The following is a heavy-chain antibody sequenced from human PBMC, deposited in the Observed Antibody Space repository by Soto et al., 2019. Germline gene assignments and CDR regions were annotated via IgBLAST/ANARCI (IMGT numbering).Heavy chain of an antibody. J-gene: IGHJ5*02. Sequence: GESLKISCKGSGYSFTSYWIGWVRQMPGKGLGWMGIIYPGDSDTRYSPSFQGQVTISADKSISTAYLQWSSLKASDTAMYYRVKWRDVGGFWFDPWGQGTLVTVSS. CDR1: GYSFTSYW. CDR2: IYPGDSDT. D-gene: IGHD5-12*01. V-gene: IGHV5-51*01. CDR3: VKWRDVGGFWFDP.